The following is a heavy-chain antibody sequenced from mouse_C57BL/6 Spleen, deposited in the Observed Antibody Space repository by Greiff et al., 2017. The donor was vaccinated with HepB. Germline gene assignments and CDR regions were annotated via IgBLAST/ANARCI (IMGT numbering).Heavy chain of an antibody. CDR2: ISNLAYSI. J-gene: IGHJ1*03. V-gene: IGHV5-15*01. Sequence: EVKVVESGGGLVQPGGSLKLSCAASGFTFSDYGMAWVRQAPRKGPEWVAFISNLAYSIYYADTVTGRFTSSRENAKNTLYLEMSSLRSEDTAVYYCARQYARRPYWYFDVWGTGTTVTVSS. CDR1: GFTFSDYG. CDR3: ARQYARRPYWYFDV. D-gene: IGHD2-14*01.